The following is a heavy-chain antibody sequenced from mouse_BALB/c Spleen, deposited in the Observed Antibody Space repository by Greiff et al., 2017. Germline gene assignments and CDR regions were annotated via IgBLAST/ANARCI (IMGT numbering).Heavy chain of an antibody. CDR2: ISSGGSYT. D-gene: IGHD3-3*01. Sequence: EVKLVESGGDLVKPGGSLKLSCAASGFTFSSYGMSWVRQTPDKRLEWVATISSGGSYTYYPDSVKGRFTISRDNAKNTLYLQMSSLKSEDTAMYYCARHEDRRYYFDYWGQGTTLTVSS. CDR1: GFTFSSYG. J-gene: IGHJ2*01. V-gene: IGHV5-6*01. CDR3: ARHEDRRYYFDY.